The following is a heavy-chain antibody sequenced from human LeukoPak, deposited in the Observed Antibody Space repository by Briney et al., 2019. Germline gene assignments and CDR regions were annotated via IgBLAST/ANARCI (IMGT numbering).Heavy chain of an antibody. Sequence: ASVKVSCKASGYTFTSYGISWVRQAPGQGLEWMGWISAYNGNTNYAQKLQGRVTMTTDTSTSTAYMELRSLRSDDTAVYYCASGTAHNYYYYYMDVWGKGTTVTVSS. V-gene: IGHV1-18*01. J-gene: IGHJ6*03. CDR1: GYTFTSYG. D-gene: IGHD1-1*01. CDR3: ASGTAHNYYYYYMDV. CDR2: ISAYNGNT.